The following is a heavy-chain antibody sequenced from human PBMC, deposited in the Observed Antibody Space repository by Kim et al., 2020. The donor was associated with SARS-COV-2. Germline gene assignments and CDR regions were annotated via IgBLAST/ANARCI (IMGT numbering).Heavy chain of an antibody. J-gene: IGHJ4*03. V-gene: IGHV3-11*05. D-gene: IGHD1-26*01. CDR1: GFTFNNYY. Sequence: GGSLRLSCAASGFTFNNYYMSWIRQAPGKGLEWVSCISSSSGYTNYADSVKGRFTISRDSAESSLYLQMNSLRAEDTAVYYCARGGDSGSYGPDYWGQGT. CDR3: ARGGDSGSYGPDY. CDR2: ISSSSGYT.